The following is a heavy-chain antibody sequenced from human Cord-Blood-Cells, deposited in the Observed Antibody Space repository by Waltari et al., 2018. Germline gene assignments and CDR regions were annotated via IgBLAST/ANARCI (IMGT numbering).Heavy chain of an antibody. CDR3: AAAAGTNPFDY. J-gene: IGHJ4*02. D-gene: IGHD6-13*01. V-gene: IGHV3-30-3*01. CDR1: GFNFSSYA. Sequence: QVQLVESGGGVVQPGRSLRLSCAASGFNFSSYAMTWVRQVPGKGVEGVVVISYGVSNKYYAESVKGRFTVSGDNSKNTLYLQMNSVRAEDTAVYYCAAAAGTNPFDYWGQGTLVTVSS. CDR2: ISYGVSNK.